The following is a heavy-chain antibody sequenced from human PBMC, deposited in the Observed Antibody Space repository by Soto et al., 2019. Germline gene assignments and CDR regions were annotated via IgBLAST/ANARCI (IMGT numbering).Heavy chain of an antibody. D-gene: IGHD3-16*01. CDR1: GFSLHTSRRG. J-gene: IGHJ1*01. CDR3: AHSVDSSLIPYFQH. V-gene: IGHV2-5*01. CDR2: IYWNDDK. Sequence: SGPTLVNHTQTLTLTCTFSGFSLHTSRRGVGWVRQPPGKALEWLALIYWNDDKRYSPSLKSRLTITKDTSKNQVVLTMTNMDPVDTATYYRAHSVDSSLIPYFQHWGQGTLVPGSS.